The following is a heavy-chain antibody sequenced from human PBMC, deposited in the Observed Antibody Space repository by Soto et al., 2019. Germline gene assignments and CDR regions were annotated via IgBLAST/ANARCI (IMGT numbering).Heavy chain of an antibody. CDR3: ARDRYSYDY. CDR1: GDTFTSHG. CDR2: ISAYNGNT. D-gene: IGHD5-18*01. Sequence: GGSVKGSCKASGDTFTSHGISWVRQAPGQGLEWMGWISAYNGNTNYAQKLQGRVTMTTDTSTSTAYMELRSLRSDDTAVYYCARDRYSYDYWGQGTLVTVSS. V-gene: IGHV1-18*04. J-gene: IGHJ4*02.